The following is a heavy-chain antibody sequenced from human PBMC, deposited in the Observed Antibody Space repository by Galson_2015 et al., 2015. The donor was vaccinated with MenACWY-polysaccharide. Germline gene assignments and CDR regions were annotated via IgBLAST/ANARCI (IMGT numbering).Heavy chain of an antibody. CDR2: INPSGST. CDR1: GGSFSSYY. V-gene: IGHV4-34*01. J-gene: IGHJ4*01. D-gene: IGHD5-18*01. CDR3: ARANAPGYSHGRFDY. Sequence: ETLSLTCAVYGGSFSSYYWTWIRQPPGEGLEWIGEINPSGSTNYNPSLKSRVTISLDTSKNEFSLKVSSVTAADTAMYYCARANAPGYSHGRFDYWGHGTLVTVSS.